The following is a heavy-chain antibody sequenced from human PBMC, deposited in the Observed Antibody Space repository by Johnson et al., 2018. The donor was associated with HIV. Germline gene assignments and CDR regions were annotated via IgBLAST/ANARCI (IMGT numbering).Heavy chain of an antibody. J-gene: IGHJ3*02. V-gene: IGHV3-30-3*01. D-gene: IGHD6-13*01. Sequence: QVQLVESGGGVVQPGRSLRLSCAASGFTFSSYAMHWVRQAPGKGLEWVAVISYDGSNKYYADSVKGRFTISRDNSKNTLYLQMNSLRAGDTAVYDCARDPRSSSWYYYSNDAFDIWGQGTMVTVSS. CDR3: ARDPRSSSWYYYSNDAFDI. CDR1: GFTFSSYA. CDR2: ISYDGSNK.